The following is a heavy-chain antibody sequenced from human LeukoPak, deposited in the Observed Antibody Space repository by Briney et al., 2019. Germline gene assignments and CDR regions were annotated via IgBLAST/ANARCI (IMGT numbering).Heavy chain of an antibody. Sequence: ASVKVSCKASGYTFTSNYMHWVRQAPGQGLEWMGIINPSGGSTSYAQKFQGRVTMTRDTSTSTVYMELSSLRSEDTAVYYCARDVGSAYCGGDCSINWFDPWGQGTLVTVSS. CDR2: INPSGGST. V-gene: IGHV1-46*01. CDR1: GYTFTSNY. J-gene: IGHJ5*02. D-gene: IGHD2-21*02. CDR3: ARDVGSAYCGGDCSINWFDP.